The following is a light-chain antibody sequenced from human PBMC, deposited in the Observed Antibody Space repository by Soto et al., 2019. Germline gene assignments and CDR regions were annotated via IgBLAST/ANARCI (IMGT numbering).Light chain of an antibody. CDR2: DVI. V-gene: IGLV2-11*01. CDR1: SSDVGGYNY. Sequence: QSVLTQPRSVSGSPGQSVTISCTGTSSDVGGYNYVSWYQQHPGKAPKLMIYDVIKRPSGVPDRFSGSRSANTASLTISGLQAEDEADYYCCSYAGSYSLVFGGGTQLTVL. CDR3: CSYAGSYSLV. J-gene: IGLJ2*01.